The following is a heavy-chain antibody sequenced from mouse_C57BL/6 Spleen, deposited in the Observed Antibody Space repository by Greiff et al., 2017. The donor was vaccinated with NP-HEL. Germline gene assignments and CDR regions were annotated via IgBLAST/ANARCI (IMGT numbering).Heavy chain of an antibody. D-gene: IGHD2-1*01. J-gene: IGHJ3*01. V-gene: IGHV1-18*01. CDR1: GYTFTDYN. CDR2: INPNNGGT. Sequence: EVQLQQSGPELVKPGASVKIPCKASGYTFTDYNMDWVKQSNGKSLEWIGDINPNNGGTNYNQKFKGKATLTVDKSSSTAYMELRSLTSEDTAVYYCAREDGNYVSFAYWGQGTLVTVSA. CDR3: AREDGNYVSFAY.